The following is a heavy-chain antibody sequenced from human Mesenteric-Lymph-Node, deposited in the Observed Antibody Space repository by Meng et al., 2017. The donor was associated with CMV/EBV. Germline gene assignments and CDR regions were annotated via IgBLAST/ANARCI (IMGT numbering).Heavy chain of an antibody. V-gene: IGHV3-30*04. CDR1: GFSFGLYT. CDR3: ARGGGDIVVVPADAPAYYYYGMDV. J-gene: IGHJ6*02. D-gene: IGHD2-2*01. CDR2: VSSDGSNT. Sequence: GESLKISCVASGFSFGLYTMHWVRQAPGKGLEWVAVVSSDGSNTYYADSVKGRFTISRDNAKNSLYLQMNSLRAEDTAVYYCARGGGDIVVVPADAPAYYYYGMDVWGQGTTVTVSS.